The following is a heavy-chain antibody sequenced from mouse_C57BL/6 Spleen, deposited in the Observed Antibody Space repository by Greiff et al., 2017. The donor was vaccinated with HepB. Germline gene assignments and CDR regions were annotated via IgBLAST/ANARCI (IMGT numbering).Heavy chain of an antibody. D-gene: IGHD4-1*01. V-gene: IGHV1-54*01. J-gene: IGHJ4*01. CDR1: GYAFTNYL. Sequence: VQLQQSGAELVRPGTSVKVSCKASGYAFTNYLIEWVKQRPGQGLAWIGVINPGSGGTNYNEKFKGKATLTADKSSSTAYMQLSSLTSEDSAVYFCAREHLTGLIMDYWGQGTSVTVSS. CDR3: AREHLTGLIMDY. CDR2: INPGSGGT.